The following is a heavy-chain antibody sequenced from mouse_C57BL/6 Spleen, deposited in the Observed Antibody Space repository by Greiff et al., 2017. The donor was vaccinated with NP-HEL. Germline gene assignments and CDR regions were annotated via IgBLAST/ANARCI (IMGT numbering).Heavy chain of an antibody. CDR1: GYTFTDYY. J-gene: IGHJ4*01. CDR2: IYPGSGNT. Sequence: QVQLQQSGAELVRPGASVKLSCKASGYTFTDYYINWVKQRPGQGLEWIARIYPGSGNTYYNEKFKGKATLTAEKSSSTAYMQLRSLTSEDSAVYFCARTPPGGAMDYWGQGTSVTVSS. CDR3: ARTPPGGAMDY. D-gene: IGHD1-1*02. V-gene: IGHV1-76*01.